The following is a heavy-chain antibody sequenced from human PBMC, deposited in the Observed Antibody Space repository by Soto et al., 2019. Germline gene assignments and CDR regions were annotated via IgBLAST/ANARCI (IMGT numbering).Heavy chain of an antibody. CDR3: ARAYPPDRLAVAGTGWWFDP. CDR1: GGSISSYY. V-gene: IGHV4-59*08. CDR2: IYYSGST. D-gene: IGHD6-19*01. J-gene: IGHJ5*02. Sequence: SETLSLTCTVSGGSISSYYWSWIRQPPGKGLEWIGYIYYSGSTNYNPSLKSRVTISVDTSKNQFSLKLSSVTAADTAVYYCARAYPPDRLAVAGTGWWFDPWGQGTLVTVSS.